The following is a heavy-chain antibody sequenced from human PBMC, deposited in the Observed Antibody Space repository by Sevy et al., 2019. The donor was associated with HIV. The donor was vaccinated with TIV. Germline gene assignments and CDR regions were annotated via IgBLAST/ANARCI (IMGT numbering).Heavy chain of an antibody. V-gene: IGHV3-74*01. CDR2: IKTDGSDT. Sequence: GGSLKLSCAASGFTFSSYWMHWVRHAPGKGLVWVSRIKTDGSDTSYADSVKGRFTISRDNTKNTLYLQMNSLRAEDTAVYYCARRPTDQSGSYWFDPWGQGTLVTVSS. D-gene: IGHD1-26*01. CDR3: ARRPTDQSGSYWFDP. CDR1: GFTFSSYW. J-gene: IGHJ5*02.